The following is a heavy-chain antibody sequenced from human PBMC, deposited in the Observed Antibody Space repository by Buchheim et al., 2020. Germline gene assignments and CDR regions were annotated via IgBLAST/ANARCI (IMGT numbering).Heavy chain of an antibody. D-gene: IGHD1-14*01. J-gene: IGHJ5*02. V-gene: IGHV3-15*01. Sequence: EVQLVESGGGLVKAGGSLRLSCAASGFSFGSAWMSWFRQTPGKGPEWVGRIKSKADGATTDYSAPVEGRFSISRDDSRNLLYLQMNSLKIEDTAVYSCAKEVSGPGHWFDPWGRGIL. CDR2: IKSKADGATT. CDR1: GFSFGSAW. CDR3: AKEVSGPGHWFDP.